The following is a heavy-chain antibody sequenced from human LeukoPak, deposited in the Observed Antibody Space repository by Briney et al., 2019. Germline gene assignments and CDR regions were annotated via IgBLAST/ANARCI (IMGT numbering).Heavy chain of an antibody. CDR2: IIWNGGST. J-gene: IGHJ4*02. V-gene: IGHV3-20*04. CDR3: AKAPVTSCRGAFCYPFDY. D-gene: IGHD2-15*01. CDR1: GFTFDDYG. Sequence: GGSLRLSCAASGFTFDDYGMSWVRHAPGGGLEWVSGIIWNGGSTGYADSVKGRFTISRDNSKNTLYLQMNSLRAEDAAVYYCAKAPVTSCRGAFCYPFDYWGQGTLVTVSS.